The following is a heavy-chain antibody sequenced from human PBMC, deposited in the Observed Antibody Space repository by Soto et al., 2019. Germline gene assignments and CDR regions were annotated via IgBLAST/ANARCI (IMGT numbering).Heavy chain of an antibody. V-gene: IGHV4-30-2*01. J-gene: IGHJ4*02. Sequence: PSETLSLTCAVSGGSISSGGYSWNWIRQPPGKGLEWIGYIYHSGSTLYNPSLKSRVTISVDKSKNQFSLKLTSVTAADTAVYYCARQWVLRYFDYWGQGTLVTVSS. CDR1: GGSISSGGYS. D-gene: IGHD3-9*01. CDR2: IYHSGST. CDR3: ARQWVLRYFDY.